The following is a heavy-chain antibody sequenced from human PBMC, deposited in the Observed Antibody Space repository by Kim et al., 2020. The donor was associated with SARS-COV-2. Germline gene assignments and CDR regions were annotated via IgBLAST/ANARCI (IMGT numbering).Heavy chain of an antibody. V-gene: IGHV4-59*01. J-gene: IGHJ4*02. Sequence: HNNPSLKGRVTISVDTSKNQFSLKLSSVTAADTAVYYCARDLLLTGFDYWGQGTLVTVSS. D-gene: IGHD3-9*01. CDR3: ARDLLLTGFDY.